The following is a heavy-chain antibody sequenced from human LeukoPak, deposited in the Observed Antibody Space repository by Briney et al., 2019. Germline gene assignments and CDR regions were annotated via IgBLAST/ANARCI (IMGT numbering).Heavy chain of an antibody. Sequence: PGGSLRLSCAASGFTFSSYAMSWVRQAPGKGLEWVSAISGSGGSTYYADSVKGRFTISRDNSKYTLYLQMNSLRAEDTAVYYCAKDQGGLWFGELSRNWFDPWGQGTLVTVSS. J-gene: IGHJ5*02. CDR3: AKDQGGLWFGELSRNWFDP. V-gene: IGHV3-23*01. CDR1: GFTFSSYA. D-gene: IGHD3-10*01. CDR2: ISGSGGST.